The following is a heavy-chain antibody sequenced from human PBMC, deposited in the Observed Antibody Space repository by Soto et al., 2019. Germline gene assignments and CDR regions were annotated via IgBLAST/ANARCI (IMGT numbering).Heavy chain of an antibody. CDR2: IDPSDSYT. J-gene: IGHJ4*02. D-gene: IGHD3-9*01. CDR3: ARLSPGREDYDILTGYYYAY. Sequence: PGESLKISCKGSGYSFTSYWISWVRQMPGKGLEWMGRIDPSDSYTNYSPSFQGHVTISADKSISTAYLQWSSLKASDTAMYYCARLSPGREDYDILTGYYYAYWGQGTLVTVSS. CDR1: GYSFTSYW. V-gene: IGHV5-10-1*01.